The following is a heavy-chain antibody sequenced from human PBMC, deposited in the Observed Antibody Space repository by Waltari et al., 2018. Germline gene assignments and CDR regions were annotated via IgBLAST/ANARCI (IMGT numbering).Heavy chain of an antibody. CDR2: INAGNGNT. CDR1: GYTFTSYS. CDR3: ARAPGRDGYSAFDY. V-gene: IGHV1-3*01. Sequence: QVQLVQSGAEVKKPGASVKVSCKASGYTFTSYSMHWVPQAPEQRLEWMGWINAGNGNTKYSQKFQGRVTITRDTSASTAYMELSSLRSEDTAVYYCARAPGRDGYSAFDYWGQGTLVTVSS. J-gene: IGHJ4*02. D-gene: IGHD5-18*01.